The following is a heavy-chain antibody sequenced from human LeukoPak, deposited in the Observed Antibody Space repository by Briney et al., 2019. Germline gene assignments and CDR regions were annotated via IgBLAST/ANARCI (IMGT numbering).Heavy chain of an antibody. Sequence: GGSLRLSCAASGFTFSSYAMSWVRQAPGKGLEWVSAISRSGGSTYYADAEDGLFTITRNNSKNTLLLLVNSLAAEDTAVYYCAKDVVRGVITYFDYWGQGTLVTVSS. J-gene: IGHJ4*02. CDR3: AKDVVRGVITYFDY. V-gene: IGHV3-23*01. CDR2: ISRSGGST. D-gene: IGHD3-10*01. CDR1: GFTFSSYA.